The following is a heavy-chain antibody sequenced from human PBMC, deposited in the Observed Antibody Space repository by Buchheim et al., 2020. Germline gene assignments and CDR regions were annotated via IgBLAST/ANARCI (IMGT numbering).Heavy chain of an antibody. CDR2: IYYSGST. J-gene: IGHJ5*02. Sequence: QVQLQESGPGLVKPSETLSLTCTVSGCSISSYYWSWIRQPPGKGLEWIGYIYYSGSTNYNPSLKSRVTISVDTSKNQFSLKLSSVTAADTAVYYCARDKHYDSSGPGVWFDPWGQGTL. CDR1: GCSISSYY. D-gene: IGHD3-22*01. CDR3: ARDKHYDSSGPGVWFDP. V-gene: IGHV4-59*01.